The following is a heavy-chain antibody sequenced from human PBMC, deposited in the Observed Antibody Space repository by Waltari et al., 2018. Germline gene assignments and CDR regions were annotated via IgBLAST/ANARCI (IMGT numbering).Heavy chain of an antibody. D-gene: IGHD3-9*01. J-gene: IGHJ4*02. CDR2: INSNTGNP. Sequence: QVQLVQSGSELKTPGASVKVSCKASGYTFTSYAMNWVRQATGQGLEGMGCINSNTGNPTYAQGFTGRFVFSLDTSVSTADRQISSLKAEDTAVYYCARSLSRSSEVDWLGPQFDYWGQGTLVTVSS. CDR1: GYTFTSYA. V-gene: IGHV7-4-1*02. CDR3: ARSLSRSSEVDWLGPQFDY.